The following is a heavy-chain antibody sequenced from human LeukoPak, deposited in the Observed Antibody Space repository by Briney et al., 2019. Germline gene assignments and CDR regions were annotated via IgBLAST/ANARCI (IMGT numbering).Heavy chain of an antibody. J-gene: IGHJ4*02. V-gene: IGHV3-9*01. CDR1: GFTFDDYA. D-gene: IGHD4-23*01. Sequence: GGSLRLSCAASGFTFDDYAMHWVRQVPGKGLEWVSGISWNSGAKAYADSVRGRFTISRDNAKNSLYLQMNSLRVEDTAVYYCAKDRRGGNAWGNWGQGTLVTVSS. CDR2: ISWNSGAK. CDR3: AKDRRGGNAWGN.